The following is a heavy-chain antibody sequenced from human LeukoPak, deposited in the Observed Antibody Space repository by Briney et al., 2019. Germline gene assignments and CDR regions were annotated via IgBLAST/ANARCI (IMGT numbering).Heavy chain of an antibody. CDR2: ISYDRSNK. V-gene: IGHV3-30-3*01. D-gene: IGHD7-27*01. Sequence: GGSLRLSCAASGFTFSSYAMHWVRQAPGKGLEWVAVISYDRSNKYYADSVKGRFTISRDNSKNTLYLQMNSLRAEDTAVYYCARDSLSGHFDYWGQGTLVTVSS. CDR3: ARDSLSGHFDY. CDR1: GFTFSSYA. J-gene: IGHJ4*02.